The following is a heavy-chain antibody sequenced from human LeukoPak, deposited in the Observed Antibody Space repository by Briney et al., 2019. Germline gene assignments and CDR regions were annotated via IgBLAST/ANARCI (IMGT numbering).Heavy chain of an antibody. CDR2: IVGRSGYI. Sequence: PGGSLRLSCAASGFTFSSYSMNWVRQAPGKGLEWVSSIVGRSGYIYYADSVKGRFTIARDNAKNSLYLQMNSLRVEDTAVYYCATDMRIEGGTGASDIWGQGTMVTVSS. CDR1: GFTFSSYS. J-gene: IGHJ3*02. CDR3: ATDMRIEGGTGASDI. D-gene: IGHD1-26*01. V-gene: IGHV3-21*01.